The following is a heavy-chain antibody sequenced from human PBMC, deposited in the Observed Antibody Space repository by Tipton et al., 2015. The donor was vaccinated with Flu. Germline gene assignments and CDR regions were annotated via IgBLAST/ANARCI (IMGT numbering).Heavy chain of an antibody. CDR2: IYRSGTT. CDR3: ARLTYYYGSGTSDY. CDR1: AFSLTDNY. J-gene: IGHJ4*02. V-gene: IGHV4-38-2*01. D-gene: IGHD3-10*01. Sequence: LRLSCAISAFSLTDNYVSWIRQFPGKGLEWIGSIYRSGTTYYNPSLKSRVTISVDTSKTQFSLNLSSVTAADTAVYYCARLTYYYGSGTSDYWGQGTLVTVSS.